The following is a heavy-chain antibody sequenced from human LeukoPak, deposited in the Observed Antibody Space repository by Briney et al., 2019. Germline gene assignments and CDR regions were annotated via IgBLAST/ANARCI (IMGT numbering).Heavy chain of an antibody. V-gene: IGHV4-39*07. CDR2: IYDSGSN. CDR3: ASTYGSGISGFDY. CDR1: GASISNSSYY. D-gene: IGHD3-10*01. J-gene: IGHJ4*02. Sequence: SETLSLTCIVSGASISNSSYYWGWIRQSPGKGLEWIGSIYDSGSNYYNPSLKSRVTMSVDTSKNQFSLKLSSVTAADTAVYYCASTYGSGISGFDYWGQGTLVTVSS.